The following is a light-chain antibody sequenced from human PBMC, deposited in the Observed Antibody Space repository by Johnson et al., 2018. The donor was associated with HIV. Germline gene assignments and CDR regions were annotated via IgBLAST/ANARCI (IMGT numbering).Light chain of an antibody. CDR2: ENN. Sequence: QSVLTQPPSVSAAPGQKVTISCSGSSSNIGTNYVACYHQLPATATHLLIYENNKRPPSSPARLSASKSATSATPLLTGLQPSEEADYYFGTWGSSRLAVYVFGTGTKVTVL. V-gene: IGLV1-51*02. CDR1: SSNIGTNY. J-gene: IGLJ1*01. CDR3: GTWGSSRLAVYV.